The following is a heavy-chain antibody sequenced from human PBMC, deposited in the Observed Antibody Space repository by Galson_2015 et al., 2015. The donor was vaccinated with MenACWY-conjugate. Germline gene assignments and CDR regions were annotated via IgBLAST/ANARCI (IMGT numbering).Heavy chain of an antibody. CDR1: GLTFSNVW. CDR3: TRDRDVGGSRWWFDP. V-gene: IGHV3-15*01. Sequence: SLRLSCATSGLTFSNVWMSWVRQAPGKGLEWVARIKCSTDGGTTDYATPVKGRFTILRDDSTNTLYLQMNSLKIEDTAMYFCTRDRDVGGSRWWFDPWGQGTLVTVSS. CDR2: IKCSTDGGTT. D-gene: IGHD2-15*01. J-gene: IGHJ5*02.